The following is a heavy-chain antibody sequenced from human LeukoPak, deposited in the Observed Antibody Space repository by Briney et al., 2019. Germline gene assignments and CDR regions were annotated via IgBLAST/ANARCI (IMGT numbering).Heavy chain of an antibody. D-gene: IGHD6-13*01. CDR3: ARHKYTSSWHFDT. V-gene: IGHV4-59*08. Sequence: SETLSLTCTVSGGSISSYYWSWIRQPPGKGLEWIGYIYYSGSTNYNPSLKSRVTISVDTSKNQFSLKLSSVTATDTAIYYCARHKYTSSWHFDTWGQGTLVTVSS. CDR1: GGSISSYY. J-gene: IGHJ5*02. CDR2: IYYSGST.